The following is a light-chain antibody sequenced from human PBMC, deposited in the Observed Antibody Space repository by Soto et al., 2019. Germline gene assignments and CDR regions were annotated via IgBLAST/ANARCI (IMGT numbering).Light chain of an antibody. J-gene: IGLJ2*01. CDR1: SSNIGKNT. CDR2: SNN. V-gene: IGLV1-44*01. Sequence: QSVLTRPPSASGTPGQRVTISCSGSSSNIGKNTVNWYQQLPGTAPTLLIYSNNQRPSGVPDRFSGSKSGTSASLAISGLQSEDEADYYCAAWDDSLNGVVFGGGTKLTVL. CDR3: AAWDDSLNGVV.